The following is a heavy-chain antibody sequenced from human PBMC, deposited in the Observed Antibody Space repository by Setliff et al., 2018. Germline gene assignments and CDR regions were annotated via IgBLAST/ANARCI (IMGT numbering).Heavy chain of an antibody. J-gene: IGHJ3*01. V-gene: IGHV4-59*08. D-gene: IGHD3-10*01. Sequence: SETLSLTCTVSDGSISNAYWSWIRQSPGKGLEWIGYIYDTGSTNSDPTLKSRVTMSVDTSKNQVSLKMTSVTAADTAVYYCARHGPTRTDSWFDSFDVWGQGTKVTVSS. CDR2: IYDTGST. CDR3: ARHGPTRTDSWFDSFDV. CDR1: DGSISNAY.